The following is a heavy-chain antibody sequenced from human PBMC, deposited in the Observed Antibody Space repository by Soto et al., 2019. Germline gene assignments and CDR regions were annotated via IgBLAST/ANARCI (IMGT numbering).Heavy chain of an antibody. CDR2: INAGNGHT. D-gene: IGHD3-10*01. CDR1: GFTFVMYA. Sequence: ASVKVSCKASGFTFVMYAIHWVRQAPGQGLEWMAWINAGNGHTTYSQKFQGRVTITRDTSARTVYMELRSLRFEDTATYYCATHGWFAGGYFDFWGQGTPVTVSS. J-gene: IGHJ4*02. CDR3: ATHGWFAGGYFDF. V-gene: IGHV1-3*01.